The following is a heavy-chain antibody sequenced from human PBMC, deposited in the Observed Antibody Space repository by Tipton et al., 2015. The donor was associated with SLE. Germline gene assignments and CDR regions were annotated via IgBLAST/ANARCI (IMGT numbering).Heavy chain of an antibody. Sequence: GSLRLSCVASGFIFTSYGMHWVRQAPGKGLEWVANIKHDGSETYYVDSVKGRFTISRDNVENSLYLHMHSLRAEDTAVYYCARGVITGIDYFDYWGQGMLVTVSS. V-gene: IGHV3-7*01. CDR1: GFIFTSYG. CDR2: IKHDGSET. CDR3: ARGVITGIDYFDY. D-gene: IGHD1-20*01. J-gene: IGHJ4*02.